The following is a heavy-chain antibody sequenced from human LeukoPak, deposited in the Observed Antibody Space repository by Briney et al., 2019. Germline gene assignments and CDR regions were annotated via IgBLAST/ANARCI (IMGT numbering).Heavy chain of an antibody. CDR1: GGSFSGYY. CDR2: INHSGST. D-gene: IGHD4-17*01. CDR3: ARSVTDYGDYGSLLFDY. Sequence: SETLSLTCAVYGGSFSGYYWSWIRQPPGKGLEWIGEINHSGSTNYNPSLKSRVTISVDTSKNQFSLKLSSVTAADTAVYYCARSVTDYGDYGSLLFDYWGQGTLVTVSS. J-gene: IGHJ4*02. V-gene: IGHV4-34*01.